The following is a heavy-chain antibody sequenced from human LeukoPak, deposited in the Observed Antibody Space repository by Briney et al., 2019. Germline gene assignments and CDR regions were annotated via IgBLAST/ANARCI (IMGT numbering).Heavy chain of an antibody. CDR3: ARGRRLRGVTSRPIYYYYYMDV. CDR1: GYTFNTFD. J-gene: IGHJ6*03. D-gene: IGHD3-10*01. Sequence: GASVKLSCKASGYTFNTFDINWVRQATGQGREWMGWVNPDNDKTVYAPKFQGRVSISSNNSINTAYMEFSGLKSDDTAVYYCARGRRLRGVTSRPIYYYYYMDVWGGGTTVTVSS. CDR2: VNPDNDKT. V-gene: IGHV1-8*03.